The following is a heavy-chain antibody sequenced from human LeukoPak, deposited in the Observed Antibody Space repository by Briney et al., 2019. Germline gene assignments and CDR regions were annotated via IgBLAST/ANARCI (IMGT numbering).Heavy chain of an antibody. D-gene: IGHD5-18*01. CDR2: INPNRGGT. Sequence: ASVKVSCKASGYTFTGYYMHWVRQAPGQGLEWMGRINPNRGGTNYAQKFQGRVTMTRDTSISTAYMELSRLRSDDTAVYYCARIVDTAMVSDSYWGQGTLVTVSS. V-gene: IGHV1-2*06. J-gene: IGHJ4*02. CDR1: GYTFTGYY. CDR3: ARIVDTAMVSDSY.